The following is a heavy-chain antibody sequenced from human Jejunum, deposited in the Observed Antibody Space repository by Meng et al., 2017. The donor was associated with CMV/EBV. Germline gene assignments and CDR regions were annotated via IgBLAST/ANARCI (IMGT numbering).Heavy chain of an antibody. CDR2: VQSDGSRQ. V-gene: IGHV3-30*02. J-gene: IGHJ4*02. D-gene: IGHD1-26*01. CDR1: GFSFSTFG. Sequence: VRLVGRGGGVCQPGGSLRLSCAASGFSFSTFGMHWVRQAPGKGLEWVAFVQSDGSRQNYAASLKGRFTISRDNSKNTLSLQMNSLRVDDTAVYFCAKEVFGRSFFDYWGQGILVTVSS. CDR3: AKEVFGRSFFDY.